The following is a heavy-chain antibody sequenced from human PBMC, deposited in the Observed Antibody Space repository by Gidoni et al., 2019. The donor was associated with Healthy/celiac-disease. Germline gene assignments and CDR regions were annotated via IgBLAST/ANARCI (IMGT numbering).Heavy chain of an antibody. J-gene: IGHJ1*01. D-gene: IGHD1-26*01. V-gene: IGHV3-33*01. CDR2: IWYDGSNK. CDR1: GFTFSSYG. CDR3: ARDSGATTIPNEYFQH. Sequence: QVQLVESGGGVVQPGRSLRLSCAASGFTFSSYGMHWVRQAPGKGLEWVAVIWYDGSNKYYADSVKGRFTISRDNSKNTLYLQMNSLRAEDTAVYYCARDSGATTIPNEYFQHWGQGTLVTVSS.